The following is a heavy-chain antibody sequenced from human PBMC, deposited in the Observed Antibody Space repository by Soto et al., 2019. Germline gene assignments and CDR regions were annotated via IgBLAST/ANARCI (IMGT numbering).Heavy chain of an antibody. J-gene: IGHJ6*02. D-gene: IGHD3-10*01. V-gene: IGHV1-69*12. CDR3: ATFPETGDYYYYYGMDV. CDR1: GGTFSSYA. Sequence: QVQLVQSGAEVKKPGSSVKVSCKASGGTFSSYAISWVRQAPGQGLEWMGGIIPIFGTANYAQKFQGRVTITADESTSTAYMELSSLRSEDTAVYYCATFPETGDYYYYYGMDVWGQGTTVTVSS. CDR2: IIPIFGTA.